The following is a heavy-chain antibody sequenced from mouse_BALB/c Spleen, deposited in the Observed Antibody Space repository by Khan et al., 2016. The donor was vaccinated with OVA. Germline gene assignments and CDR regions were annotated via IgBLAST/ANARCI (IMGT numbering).Heavy chain of an antibody. V-gene: IGHV1-81*01. CDR1: GYTFTDFL. CDR2: IYPGNNYT. D-gene: IGHD3-2*02. CDR3: ARAGYGGLAY. J-gene: IGHJ3*01. Sequence: QVQLQQSGPELVKPGASVKMSCKASGYTFTDFLISWVKQRTGQGLEWIGEIYPGNNYTYYNEKFKGKATLTSDTSSNTAYMQLSSLTSADSAAYCCARAGYGGLAYWGQGTLVTVSA.